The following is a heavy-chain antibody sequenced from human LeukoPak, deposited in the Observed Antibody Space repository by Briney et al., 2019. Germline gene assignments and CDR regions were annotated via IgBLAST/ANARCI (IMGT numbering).Heavy chain of an antibody. D-gene: IGHD3-22*01. CDR1: GYTFTSHG. Sequence: PGASVTVSCKASGYTFTSHGISWVRQAPAQGLEWMGWISTYNGNTNYAQTLRGRVTMTTDTSTSTAYMELRSLRSDDTAVYYCARYYDSGFLDYMDVWGKGTTVTVSS. CDR3: ARYYDSGFLDYMDV. CDR2: ISTYNGNT. V-gene: IGHV1-18*01. J-gene: IGHJ6*03.